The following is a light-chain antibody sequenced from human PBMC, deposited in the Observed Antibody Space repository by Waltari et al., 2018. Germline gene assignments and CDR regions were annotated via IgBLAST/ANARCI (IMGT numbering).Light chain of an antibody. J-gene: IGKJ4*01. V-gene: IGKV3-15*01. CDR3: QQYNRWPPLT. CDR2: DAS. Sequence: DILMTQSPAALAVSSGARATFSCRASQSISSNLAWYQQKPGQAPRLLIFDASTRATGVPARFRGSGSGTEFTLTISSLQSEDSAIYYCQQYNRWPPLTFGGGTKVEIK. CDR1: QSISSN.